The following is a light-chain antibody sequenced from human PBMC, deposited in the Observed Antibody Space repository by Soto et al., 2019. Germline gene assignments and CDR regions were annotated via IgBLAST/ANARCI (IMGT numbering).Light chain of an antibody. CDR2: AAS. CDR3: QKYKSAPFT. CDR1: QGISNS. J-gene: IGKJ3*01. Sequence: DIQMTQSPSSLSASVGARVTITCRASQGISNSLAWYQQKPGRAPNLLIYAASTLQSGVPSRFSGSGSGTDFTLTISSLQPEDVATYYCQKYKSAPFTFGPGTTVDI. V-gene: IGKV1-27*01.